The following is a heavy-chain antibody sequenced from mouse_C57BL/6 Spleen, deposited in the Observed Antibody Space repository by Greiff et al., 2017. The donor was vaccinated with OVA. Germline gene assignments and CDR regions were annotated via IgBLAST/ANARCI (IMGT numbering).Heavy chain of an antibody. Sequence: EVQLQQSGPELVKPGASVKISCKASGYTFTDYYMNWVKQSHGKSLEWIGDINPNNGGTSYNQKFKGKATLTVDKSSSTAYMELRSLTSEDSAVYYCARKGFDSFYWYFDVWGTGTTVTVSS. V-gene: IGHV1-26*01. CDR1: GYTFTDYY. D-gene: IGHD3-2*02. J-gene: IGHJ1*03. CDR3: ARKGFDSFYWYFDV. CDR2: INPNNGGT.